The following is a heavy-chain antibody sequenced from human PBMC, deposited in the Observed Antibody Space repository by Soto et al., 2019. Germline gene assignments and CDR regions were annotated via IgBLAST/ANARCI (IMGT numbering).Heavy chain of an antibody. Sequence: EVQLLESGGGLVQPGGSLRLSCAASGFTFSSYAMSWVRQAPGKGLEWVSAISGSGGSTYYTDSVKGRFTISRDNSENTLYLQMNSLRAEDTAVYYCAKGGYYDSSGYYYYVMDVWGQGTTVTVSS. J-gene: IGHJ6*02. D-gene: IGHD3-22*01. CDR1: GFTFSSYA. V-gene: IGHV3-23*01. CDR2: ISGSGGST. CDR3: AKGGYYDSSGYYYYVMDV.